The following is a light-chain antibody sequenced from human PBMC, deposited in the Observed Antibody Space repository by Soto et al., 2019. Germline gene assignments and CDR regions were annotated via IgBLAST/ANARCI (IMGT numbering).Light chain of an antibody. V-gene: IGKV1-39*01. CDR1: QSISSY. CDR3: QQSYSTPRT. CDR2: AAS. J-gene: IGKJ2*01. Sequence: DIQMTQSPSSLSASVGDRVTITFRASQSISSYLNWYQQKPGKAPKLLIYAASSLQSGVPSRFSGSGSGTDFTLTISSLQPEDFATYYCQQSYSTPRTLGQGTKLEIK.